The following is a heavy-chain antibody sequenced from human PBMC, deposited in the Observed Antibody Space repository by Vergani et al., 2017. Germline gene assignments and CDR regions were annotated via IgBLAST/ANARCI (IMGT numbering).Heavy chain of an antibody. CDR2: ISSSSSYI. CDR3: ARVRSVYYYYGMDV. CDR1: GFTFSSYS. Sequence: EVQLVESGGGLVKPGGSLRLSCAASGFTFSSYSMNWVRRAPGKGLEWVSSISSSSSYIYYADSVKGRFTISRDNAKNSLYLQMNSLRAEDTAVYYCARVRSVYYYYGMDVWGQGTTVTVSS. V-gene: IGHV3-21*01. J-gene: IGHJ6*02.